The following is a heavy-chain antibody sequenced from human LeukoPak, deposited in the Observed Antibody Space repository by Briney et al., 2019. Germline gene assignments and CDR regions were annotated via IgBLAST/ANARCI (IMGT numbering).Heavy chain of an antibody. J-gene: IGHJ3*02. V-gene: IGHV1-18*01. CDR2: ISAYNGNT. CDR3: ARVLMVQGVPTNDAFDI. Sequence: ASVKVSCKASGYTFTSYGISWVRQAPGQGLEWMGWISAYNGNTNYAQKLQGRVTMTTDTSTSTAYMELRSLRSDDTAVYYCARVLMVQGVPTNDAFDIWGQGTMVTVSS. D-gene: IGHD3-10*01. CDR1: GYTFTSYG.